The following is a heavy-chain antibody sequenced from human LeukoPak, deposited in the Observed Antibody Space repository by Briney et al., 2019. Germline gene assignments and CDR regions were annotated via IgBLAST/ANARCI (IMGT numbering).Heavy chain of an antibody. J-gene: IGHJ4*02. Sequence: RPSETLSLTCAVYGGSFSGYYWSWIRQPPGKGLEWIGEINHSGSTNYNPSLKSRVTISVDTSKNQFSLKLSSVTAADTAVYYCARRWGYCSSTSCYSNFDYRGQGTLVTVSS. CDR3: ARRWGYCSSTSCYSNFDY. CDR1: GGSFSGYY. CDR2: INHSGST. V-gene: IGHV4-34*01. D-gene: IGHD2-2*01.